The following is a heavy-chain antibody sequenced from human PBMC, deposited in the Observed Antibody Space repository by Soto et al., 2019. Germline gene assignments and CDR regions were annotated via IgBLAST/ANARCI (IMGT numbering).Heavy chain of an antibody. J-gene: IGHJ6*03. V-gene: IGHV4-31*03. CDR2: IYYSGST. Sequence: ASETLSLTCTVSGGSISSGGYYWSWIRQHPGKGLEWIGYIYYSGSTYYNPSLKSRVTISVDTSKNQFSLKLSSVTAADTAVFYCARGFSWIDEPYYMDVWGKGTTVTVS. CDR1: GGSISSGGYY. CDR3: ARGFSWIDEPYYMDV. D-gene: IGHD5-12*01.